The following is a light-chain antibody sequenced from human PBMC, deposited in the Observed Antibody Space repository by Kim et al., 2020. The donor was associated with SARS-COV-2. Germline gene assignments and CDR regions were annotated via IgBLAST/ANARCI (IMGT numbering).Light chain of an antibody. CDR1: QSVSSSY. Sequence: SPGERANLSCRASQSVSSSYLAWYQQKPGQAPRLISYGASSRATGIPDRFSGSGSGTDFTLTISRLEPEDFAVYYCQQYGSSPTTFGQGTKVDIK. CDR2: GAS. V-gene: IGKV3-20*01. CDR3: QQYGSSPTT. J-gene: IGKJ1*01.